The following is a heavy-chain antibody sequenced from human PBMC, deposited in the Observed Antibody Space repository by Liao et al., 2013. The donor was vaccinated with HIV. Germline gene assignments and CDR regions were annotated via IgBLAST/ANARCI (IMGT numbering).Heavy chain of an antibody. Sequence: QVQLQQWGAGLVKPSETLSLTCAVYGGSFSSYQWNWIRQFPGKGLEWIGEITHSGRAEYNPALKSRVIISLDTSKNQFSLKLSSLTAADTAVYYCARGTRWFGEVRLDDWGQGTLLTVSS. J-gene: IGHJ4*02. D-gene: IGHD3-10*01. CDR2: ITHSGRA. V-gene: IGHV4-34*01. CDR1: GGSFSSYQ. CDR3: ARGTRWFGEVRLDD.